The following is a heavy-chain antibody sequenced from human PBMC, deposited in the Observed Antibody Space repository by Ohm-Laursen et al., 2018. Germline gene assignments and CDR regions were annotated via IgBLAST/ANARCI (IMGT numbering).Heavy chain of an antibody. CDR3: ARLSVAAAGPDY. V-gene: IGHV4-61*01. J-gene: IGHJ4*02. Sequence: GTLSLTCTVSGGSVSSGSYYWSWIRQPPGKGLEWIGYIYYSGSTNYNPSLKSRVTISVDTSKNQFSLKLSSVTAADTAVYYCARLSVAAAGPDYWGQGTLVTVSS. CDR2: IYYSGST. D-gene: IGHD6-13*01. CDR1: GGSVSSGSYY.